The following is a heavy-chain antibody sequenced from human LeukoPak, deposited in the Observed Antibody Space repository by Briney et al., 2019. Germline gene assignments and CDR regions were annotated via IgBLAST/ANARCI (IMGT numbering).Heavy chain of an antibody. CDR3: ARHTFYYYDSSGYYERPFDY. CDR1: GGSISGSSYY. CDR2: IYYSGGT. D-gene: IGHD3-22*01. J-gene: IGHJ4*02. V-gene: IGHV4-39*01. Sequence: SETLSLTCTVSGGSISGSSYYWGWIRQPPGKGLEWIGSIYYSGGTYYNPSLKSRVTISVDTSKNQFSLKLSSVTAADTAVYYCARHTFYYYDSSGYYERPFDYWGQGTLVTVSS.